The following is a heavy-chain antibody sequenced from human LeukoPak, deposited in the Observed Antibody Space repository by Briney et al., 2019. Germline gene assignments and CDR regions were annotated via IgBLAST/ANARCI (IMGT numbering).Heavy chain of an antibody. CDR3: ARGGVSRKPITASFDY. D-gene: IGHD5-24*01. V-gene: IGHV1-8*01. Sequence: GASVKVSCKASGYTFTSYDINWVRQATGQGLEWMGWMNPNSGNTGYAQKFQGRVTMTRDMSTSTDYMELSSLRSEDTAVYYCARGGVSRKPITASFDYWGQGTLVTVSS. CDR2: MNPNSGNT. J-gene: IGHJ4*02. CDR1: GYTFTSYD.